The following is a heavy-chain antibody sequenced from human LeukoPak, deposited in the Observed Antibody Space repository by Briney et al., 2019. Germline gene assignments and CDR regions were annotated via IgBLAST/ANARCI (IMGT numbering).Heavy chain of an antibody. CDR3: AKAPYYYDSSGSLAMDV. CDR1: GFTFSSYA. J-gene: IGHJ6*02. D-gene: IGHD3-22*01. Sequence: GGSLRLSCAASGFTFSSYAMSWVRQAPGKGLEWVSAISGGGGSTYYADSVKGRFTISRDNSKNTLYLQMNSLRAEDTAVYYCAKAPYYYDSSGSLAMDVWGQGATVTVSS. CDR2: ISGGGGST. V-gene: IGHV3-23*01.